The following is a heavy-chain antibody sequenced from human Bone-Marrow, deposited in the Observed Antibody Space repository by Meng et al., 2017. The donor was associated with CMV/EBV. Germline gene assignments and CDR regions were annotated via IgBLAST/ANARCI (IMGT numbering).Heavy chain of an antibody. CDR3: ARHSIEAYGDYLYSSAFDI. CDR1: GGSFSGYY. Sequence: SETLSLTCAVYGGSFSGYYWSWIRQPPGKGLEWIGEINHSGSTNYNPSLKSRVTISVDTSKNQFSLKLSSVTAADTAVYYCARHSIEAYGDYLYSSAFDIWGQGTMVTVSS. V-gene: IGHV4-34*01. D-gene: IGHD4-17*01. CDR2: INHSGST. J-gene: IGHJ3*02.